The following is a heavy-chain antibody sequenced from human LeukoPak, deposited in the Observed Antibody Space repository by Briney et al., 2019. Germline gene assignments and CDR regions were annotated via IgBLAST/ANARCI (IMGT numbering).Heavy chain of an antibody. CDR2: INPDGGGP. J-gene: IGHJ4*02. CDR1: GFTFSSYW. CDR3: ARDRDSGSSYSPVTLGY. D-gene: IGHD3-10*01. Sequence: PGGSLRLSCTASGFTFSSYWMHWVRQAPGKGLVWVSRINPDGGGPSYGDSVRGRFTISRDNAKNTIYLQMDSLRVEDTAVYYCARDRDSGSSYSPVTLGYWGQGTLVTVSS. V-gene: IGHV3-74*01.